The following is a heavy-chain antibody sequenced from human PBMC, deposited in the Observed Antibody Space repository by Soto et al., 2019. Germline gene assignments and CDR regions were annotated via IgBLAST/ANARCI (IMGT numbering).Heavy chain of an antibody. Sequence: GASVKVSCKASGYTSTSYGIRWVRQAPGQGLEWMGWISAYNGNTNYAQKLQGRVTMTTDTSTITAYMELRSLRSDDTAVSYCAREGQWLVNYYCYYWGQGTRGTAAS. CDR3: AREGQWLVNYYCYY. CDR2: ISAYNGNT. CDR1: GYTSTSYG. J-gene: IGHJ4*02. V-gene: IGHV1-18*04. D-gene: IGHD6-19*01.